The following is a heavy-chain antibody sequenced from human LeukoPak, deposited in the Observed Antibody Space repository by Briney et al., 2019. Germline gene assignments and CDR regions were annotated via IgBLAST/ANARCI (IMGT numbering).Heavy chain of an antibody. V-gene: IGHV4-61*02. CDR2: IYTSGST. CDR3: ASGLRSTGRSGNYFDY. Sequence: SETLSLTCTVSGGSISSGSYYWSWIRQPAGKGLEWIGRIYTSGSTNYNPSLKSRVTISVDTSKNHFSLELSSVTAADTAIYFCASGLRSTGRSGNYFDYWGPGTLVAVSS. D-gene: IGHD4-17*01. CDR1: GGSISSGSYY. J-gene: IGHJ4*02.